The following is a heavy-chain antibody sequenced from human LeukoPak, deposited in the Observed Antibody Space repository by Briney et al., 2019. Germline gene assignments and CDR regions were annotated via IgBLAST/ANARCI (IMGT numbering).Heavy chain of an antibody. D-gene: IGHD4-11*01. J-gene: IGHJ6*03. CDR2: IYHSGST. V-gene: IGHV4-38-2*01. CDR3: ARHDYSNYVGYYYYYMDV. Sequence: SETLSLTCAVSGYSISSGYYCGWIRQPPGKGLEWIGSIYHSGSTYYNPSLKSRVTISVDTSKNQFSLKLSSVTAADTAVYYCARHDYSNYVGYYYYYMDVWGKGTTVTVSS. CDR1: GYSISSGYY.